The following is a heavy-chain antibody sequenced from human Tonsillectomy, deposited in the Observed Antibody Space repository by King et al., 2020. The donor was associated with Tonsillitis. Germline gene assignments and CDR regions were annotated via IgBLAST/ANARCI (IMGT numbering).Heavy chain of an antibody. J-gene: IGHJ4*02. CDR2: IIPIFGTA. V-gene: IGHV1-69*01. D-gene: IGHD4-23*01. Sequence: GQLVQSGAEVKKPGSSVKVSCKASGGTFSTSTITWVRQAPGQGLEWMGGIIPIFGTANYAQKFQGRVTFTADESTSTAYMEMSSLRSEDTALYYCARDLLRVYGGSDYWGQGTLVTVSS. CDR3: ARDLLRVYGGSDY. CDR1: GGTFSTST.